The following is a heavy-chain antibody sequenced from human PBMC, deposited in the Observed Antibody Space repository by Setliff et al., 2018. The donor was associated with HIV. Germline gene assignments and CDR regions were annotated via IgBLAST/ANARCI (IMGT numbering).Heavy chain of an antibody. V-gene: IGHV4-39*01. CDR2: IYYSGST. CDR1: GGSINRGGDY. J-gene: IGHJ4*02. CDR3: ARHRASSSGFPLDF. D-gene: IGHD6-6*01. Sequence: PSETLSLTCNVSGGSINRGGDYWGWIRQSPGKGLEWIGSIYYSGSTYYSPSLKSRVTISVDTSKNQFSLRLSSVTATDTAVYYCARHRASSSGFPLDFWGQGILVTVSS.